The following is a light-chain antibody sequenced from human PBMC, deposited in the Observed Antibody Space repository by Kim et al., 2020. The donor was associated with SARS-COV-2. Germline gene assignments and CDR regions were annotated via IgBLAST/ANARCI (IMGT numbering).Light chain of an antibody. Sequence: LSPGGGATLSCRASQICPDRNLAWYQQKPGQPPRLLIYAASARATGIPDRFSGSGSGTDFTLTISRLEPEDFAVYYCQRYGSSFTFGGGTKVDIK. CDR2: AAS. CDR3: QRYGSSFT. CDR1: QICPDRN. J-gene: IGKJ4*01. V-gene: IGKV3-20*01.